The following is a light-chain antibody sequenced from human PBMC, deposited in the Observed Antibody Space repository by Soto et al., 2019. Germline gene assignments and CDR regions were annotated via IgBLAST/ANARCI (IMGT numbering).Light chain of an antibody. J-gene: IGKJ4*01. CDR1: QSVSNY. CDR2: DAS. V-gene: IGKV3-11*01. Sequence: EIVLTQSPATLSLSPGERATLSCRASQSVSNYLAWYQQKPGQAPRLLIYDASNRATGIPARFSGSGSGTAFTLTIRSLEPEDVAVYYCQQRSDWPPLTFGGGTKVEIK. CDR3: QQRSDWPPLT.